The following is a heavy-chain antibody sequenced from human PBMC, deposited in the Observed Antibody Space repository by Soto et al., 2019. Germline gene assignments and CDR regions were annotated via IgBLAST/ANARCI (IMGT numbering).Heavy chain of an antibody. D-gene: IGHD6-13*01. J-gene: IGHJ4*02. Sequence: GESLKISCAASGFTFSSYSMNWVRQAPGKGLEWVSSISSSSSYTYYADSVKGRFTISRDNAKNSLYLQMNSLRAEDTAVYYCARAAQQLVHSVVYWGQGTLVTVSS. CDR2: ISSSSSYT. V-gene: IGHV3-21*01. CDR1: GFTFSSYS. CDR3: ARAAQQLVHSVVY.